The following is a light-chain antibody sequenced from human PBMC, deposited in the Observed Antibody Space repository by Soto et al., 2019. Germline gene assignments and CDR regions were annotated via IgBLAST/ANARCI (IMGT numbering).Light chain of an antibody. J-gene: IGLJ1*01. Sequence: QSELTQPPSVSGAPGQRVIISCTGGSSNIGADYEVHWYQQLPGTAPKLLIYGNTNRPSGVPDRFSGSKSGSSASLAITGLQAEDEAEYYCRSYANALGGCVFGTRTMLTVL. CDR2: GNT. CDR3: RSYANALGGCV. V-gene: IGLV1-40*01. CDR1: SSNIGADYE.